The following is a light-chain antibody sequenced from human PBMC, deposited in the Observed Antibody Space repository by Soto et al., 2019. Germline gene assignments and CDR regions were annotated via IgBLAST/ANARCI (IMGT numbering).Light chain of an antibody. Sequence: DIQMTQSPATLSASLGDRVTITCRASQSISSWLAWYQQKPGKAPKFLIYKASTLETGVPGRFSGSGSGTEFTLTINSLQPDDAATYFCQQYDDYPLTFGGGTKVEIK. J-gene: IGKJ4*01. CDR3: QQYDDYPLT. V-gene: IGKV1-5*03. CDR1: QSISSW. CDR2: KAS.